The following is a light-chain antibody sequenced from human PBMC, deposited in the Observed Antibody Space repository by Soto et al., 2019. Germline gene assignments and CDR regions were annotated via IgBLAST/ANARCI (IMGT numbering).Light chain of an antibody. CDR2: KAS. J-gene: IGKJ1*01. Sequence: EIPMTQSPSTLSGSVGDRGTIXWRASQTISSGIDWYQQKPGKAPKLLIYKASTLKSGGPSRFSGSGSGTEFTRPITSRQPDDFATYYGQFYNSYSRTFGQGTKVDIK. V-gene: IGKV1-5*03. CDR3: QFYNSYSRT. CDR1: QTISSG.